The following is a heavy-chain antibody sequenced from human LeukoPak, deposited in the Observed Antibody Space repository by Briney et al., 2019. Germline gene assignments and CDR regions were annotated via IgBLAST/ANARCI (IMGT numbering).Heavy chain of an antibody. CDR2: INHSGST. CDR1: GGSFSGYY. J-gene: IGHJ4*02. V-gene: IGHV4-34*01. CDR3: ATSTTVTTDYFDY. D-gene: IGHD4-17*01. Sequence: SETLSLTCAVYGGSFSGYYWSWIRQPPGKGLEWIGEINHSGSTNYNPSLKSRVTISVDTSKNQFSLKLSSVTAADTAVYYCATSTTVTTDYFDYWGQGTLVTVSS.